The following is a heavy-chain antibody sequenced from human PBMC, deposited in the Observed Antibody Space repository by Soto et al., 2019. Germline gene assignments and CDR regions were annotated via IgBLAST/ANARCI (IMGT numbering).Heavy chain of an antibody. Sequence: ASVKVSCKASGYTFTSNGISWVRQASGQGNEWMGWISAYNGNTNYAQKLQGRVTMTTDTSTSTAYMELRSLRSDDTAVYYCARHYYDYWYFELRGRGTLVTVSS. V-gene: IGHV1-18*01. CDR1: GYTFTSNG. J-gene: IGHJ2*01. CDR3: ARHYYDYWYFEL. D-gene: IGHD3-22*01. CDR2: ISAYNGNT.